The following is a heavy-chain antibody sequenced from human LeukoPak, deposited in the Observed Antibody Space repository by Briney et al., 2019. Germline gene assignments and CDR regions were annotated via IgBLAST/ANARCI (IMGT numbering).Heavy chain of an antibody. CDR3: ARVTYYYDSQVDY. V-gene: IGHV4-30-4*08. J-gene: IGHJ4*02. CDR1: GGSISSGDYY. D-gene: IGHD3-22*01. CDR2: IYYSGST. Sequence: SETLSLTCTVSGGSISSGDYYWSWIRQPPGKGLEWIGYIYYSGSTYYNPSLKSRVTISVDTSKNQFSLKLSSVTAADTAVYYCARVTYYYDSQVDYWGQGTLVTVSS.